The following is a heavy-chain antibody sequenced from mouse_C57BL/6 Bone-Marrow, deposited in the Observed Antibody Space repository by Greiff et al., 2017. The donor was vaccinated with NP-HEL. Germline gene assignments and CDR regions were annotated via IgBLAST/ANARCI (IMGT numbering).Heavy chain of an antibody. Sequence: VKLQESDAELVKPGASVKISCKVSGYTFTDHTIHWMKQRPEQGLAWIGYIYPRDGSTKYNEKFKGKATLTADKSSSTAYMQLNSLTSEDSAVYFCARGDYYGSSYRWYFDGWGTGTTVTVSS. CDR3: ARGDYYGSSYRWYFDG. J-gene: IGHJ1*03. CDR2: IYPRDGST. V-gene: IGHV1-78*01. CDR1: GYTFTDHT. D-gene: IGHD1-1*01.